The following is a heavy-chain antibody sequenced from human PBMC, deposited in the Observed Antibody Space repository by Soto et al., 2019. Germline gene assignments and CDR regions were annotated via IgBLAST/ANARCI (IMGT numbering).Heavy chain of an antibody. J-gene: IGHJ6*02. CDR1: GYNFLNYW. D-gene: IGHD3-16*01. CDR3: AGHDAGPVGGGPKGMDV. Sequence: GESLKISCQGSGYNFLNYWIAWVRQMPGKGLEWMGSIYPGDSDTRYSPSFQGQVTISADESIRTAYLQWSSLKAADTAMYYCAGHDAGPVGGGPKGMDVWGQGTTVTVSS. V-gene: IGHV5-51*01. CDR2: IYPGDSDT.